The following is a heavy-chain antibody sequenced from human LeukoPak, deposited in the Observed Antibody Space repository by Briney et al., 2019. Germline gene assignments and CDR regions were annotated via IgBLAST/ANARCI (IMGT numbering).Heavy chain of an antibody. Sequence: GGSLTLSCALSGLTFSSYAMSWVRQAPGKGLEWVSAISGSGGSTYYADSVKGRFTISRDNSKNTLYLQMNSLRAEDTAVYYCAPRTYTPPEWFDPWGQGTLVTVSS. V-gene: IGHV3-23*01. CDR3: APRTYTPPEWFDP. J-gene: IGHJ5*02. CDR1: GLTFSSYA. CDR2: ISGSGGST. D-gene: IGHD2-2*02.